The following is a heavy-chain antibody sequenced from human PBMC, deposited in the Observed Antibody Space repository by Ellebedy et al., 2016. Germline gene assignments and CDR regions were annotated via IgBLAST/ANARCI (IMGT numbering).Heavy chain of an antibody. CDR2: IIPLFRTP. Sequence: ASVKVSCKATGGTFRSFAITWVRQAPGQGLEWVGGIIPLFRTPDYAQKFQGRVTFARDKSAATAYMELSGLRSEDTAIYYCARGYSNGWYHDNWGQGTLVTVSS. V-gene: IGHV1-69*05. J-gene: IGHJ4*02. CDR1: GGTFRSFA. D-gene: IGHD6-19*01. CDR3: ARGYSNGWYHDN.